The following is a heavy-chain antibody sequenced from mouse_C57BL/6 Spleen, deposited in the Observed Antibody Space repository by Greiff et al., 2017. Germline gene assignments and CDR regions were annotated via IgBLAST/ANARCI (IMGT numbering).Heavy chain of an antibody. CDR3: ARGDSSFYWYFDV. J-gene: IGHJ1*03. Sequence: QVQLQQSGPELVKPGASVKISCKASGYAFSSSWMNWVKQRPGKGLEWIGRIYPGAGDTNYNGKFKGKATLTADKSSSTAYMQLSSLTSEDSAVYCCARGDSSFYWYFDVWGTGTTVTVSS. D-gene: IGHD1-1*01. V-gene: IGHV1-82*01. CDR1: GYAFSSSW. CDR2: IYPGAGDT.